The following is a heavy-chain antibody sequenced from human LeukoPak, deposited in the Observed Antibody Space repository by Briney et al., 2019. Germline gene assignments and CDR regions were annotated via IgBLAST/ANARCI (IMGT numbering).Heavy chain of an antibody. CDR2: IYHSGST. Sequence: SETLSLTCAVSGGSISGSNWWSWVRQSPGKGLEWIGEIYHSGSTNYNPSLKSRVTISVDTSKNQFSLKLSSVTAADTAVYYCARDQRGYYYDSSGYYSHWGQGTLVTVSS. D-gene: IGHD3-22*01. V-gene: IGHV4-4*02. J-gene: IGHJ4*02. CDR1: GGSISGSNW. CDR3: ARDQRGYYYDSSGYYSH.